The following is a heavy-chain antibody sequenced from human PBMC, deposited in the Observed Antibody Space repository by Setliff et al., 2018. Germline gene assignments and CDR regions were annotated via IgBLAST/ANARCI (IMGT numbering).Heavy chain of an antibody. Sequence: GASVKVSCKASGSDFSNFYIHWVRQAPGKGLEWMGRVDADDGRTAYSKNFQDRLTITTDKSINTAFMDLIRLTSDDTAIYYCARQGDVGSWGQGTLVTVSS. J-gene: IGHJ5*02. D-gene: IGHD3-10*02. CDR1: GSDFSNFY. V-gene: IGHV1-69-2*01. CDR2: VDADDGRT. CDR3: ARQGDVGS.